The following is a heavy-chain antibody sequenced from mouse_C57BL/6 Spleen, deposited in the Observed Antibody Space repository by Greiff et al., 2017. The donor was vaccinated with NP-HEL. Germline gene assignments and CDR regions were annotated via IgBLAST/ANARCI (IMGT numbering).Heavy chain of an antibody. V-gene: IGHV1-62-3*01. Sequence: QVQLQQPGAELVKPGASVKLSCKASGYTFTSYWMHWVKQRPGRGLEWIGRIDPGDGDTNYNGKFKGKATLTADKSSSTAYMQLSSLTSEDSAVYFCARTGSSYLYAMDYWGQGTSVTVSS. CDR3: ARTGSSYLYAMDY. D-gene: IGHD1-1*01. CDR1: GYTFTSYW. CDR2: IDPGDGDT. J-gene: IGHJ4*01.